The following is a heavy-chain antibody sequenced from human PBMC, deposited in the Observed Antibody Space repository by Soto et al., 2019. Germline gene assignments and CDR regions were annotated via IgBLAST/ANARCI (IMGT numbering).Heavy chain of an antibody. CDR2: ISWNGGNI. CDR1: GFTFDDYA. CDR3: AKDIYSSSSGQDY. D-gene: IGHD6-6*01. Sequence: EVQLVESGGGLVQPGRSLRLSCAASGFTFDDYAMHWVRQAPGKGLEWVSGISWNGGNIGYAYSVKGRFTISRDNAKNSLFLQMNSLRADDTALYFCAKDIYSSSSGQDYWGQGTPVTVSS. V-gene: IGHV3-9*01. J-gene: IGHJ4*02.